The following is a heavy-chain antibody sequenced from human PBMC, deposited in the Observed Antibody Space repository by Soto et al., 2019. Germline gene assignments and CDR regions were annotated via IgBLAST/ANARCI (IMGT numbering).Heavy chain of an antibody. Sequence: PSETLSLTCTVAGGYIISYDLSWIRQPPGKGLEWIGYIYYSGSTNYNPSLKSRVTISVDTSKNQFSLKLSSVTAADTAVYYCARRWGDYFDYWGQGTLVTVSS. J-gene: IGHJ4*02. CDR1: GGYIISYD. V-gene: IGHV4-59*08. D-gene: IGHD3-16*01. CDR3: ARRWGDYFDY. CDR2: IYYSGST.